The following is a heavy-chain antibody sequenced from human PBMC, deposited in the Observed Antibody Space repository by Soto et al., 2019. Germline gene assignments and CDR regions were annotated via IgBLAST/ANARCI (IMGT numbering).Heavy chain of an antibody. D-gene: IGHD2-2*01. CDR2: INAGNGNT. V-gene: IGHV1-3*01. J-gene: IGHJ5*02. CDR1: GYTFTSYA. Sequence: ASVKVSCKASGYTFTSYAMHWVRQAPGQRLEWMGWINAGNGNTKYSQKFQGRVTITRDTSASTAYMELSSLRSEDTAVYYCARVGYCSSTSCRSYNWFDPWGQGTLVTVS. CDR3: ARVGYCSSTSCRSYNWFDP.